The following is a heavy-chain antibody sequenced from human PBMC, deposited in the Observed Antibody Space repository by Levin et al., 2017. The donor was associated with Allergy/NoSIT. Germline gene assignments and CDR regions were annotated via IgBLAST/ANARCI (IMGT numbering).Heavy chain of an antibody. V-gene: IGHV3-72*01. Sequence: GGSLRLSCAASGFTFSDHYMDWVRQAPGKGLEWVGRTRNKANSYTTEYAASVKGRFTISRDDSKNSLYLQMNSLKTEDTAVYYCARGYFDWLLFGSAEYYYYMDVWGKGTTVTVSS. D-gene: IGHD3-9*01. CDR2: TRNKANSYTT. CDR1: GFTFSDHY. CDR3: ARGYFDWLLFGSAEYYYYMDV. J-gene: IGHJ6*03.